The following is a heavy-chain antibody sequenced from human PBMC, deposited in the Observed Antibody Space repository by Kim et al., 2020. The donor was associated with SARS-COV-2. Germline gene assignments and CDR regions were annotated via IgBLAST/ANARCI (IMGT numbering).Heavy chain of an antibody. CDR1: GFTFSSYG. D-gene: IGHD2-15*01. V-gene: IGHV3-33*01. Sequence: GGSLRLSCAASGFTFSSYGMHWVRQAPGKGLEWVAVIWYDGSNKYYADSVKGRFTISRDNSKNTLYLQMNSLRAEDTAVYYCARYPGGGSDYYYYGMDVWGQGTTVTVSS. CDR2: IWYDGSNK. J-gene: IGHJ6*02. CDR3: ARYPGGGSDYYYYGMDV.